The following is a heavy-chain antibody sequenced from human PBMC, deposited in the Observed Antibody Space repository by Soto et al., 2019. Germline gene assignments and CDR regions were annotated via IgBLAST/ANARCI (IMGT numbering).Heavy chain of an antibody. CDR1: GFTFSRYG. V-gene: IGHV3-30*18. J-gene: IGHJ6*02. Sequence: GGSLRLSCASSGFTFSRYGMHWVRPAPGKGLEWLAVISYDVSNKYYADSVKGRFTISRDNSKNTLYLQMNSLRAEDTAVYYCAKDTMIDYYYYYGMDVWGQGTTVTVSS. CDR3: AKDTMIDYYYYYGMDV. CDR2: ISYDVSNK. D-gene: IGHD3-22*01.